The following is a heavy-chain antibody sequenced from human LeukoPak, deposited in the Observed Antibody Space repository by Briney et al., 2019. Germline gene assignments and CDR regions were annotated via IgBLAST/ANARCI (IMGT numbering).Heavy chain of an antibody. V-gene: IGHV4-39*01. D-gene: IGHD3-10*01. CDR1: GGSISTNSYF. CDR2: VYQTGST. J-gene: IGHJ4*02. Sequence: PSETLSLTCTVSGGSISTNSYFWDWIRQSPEKGLEWIGSVYQTGSTYYNPSLRSRVTISVDTSKNQFSLKLRSVTAADTAVYYCGRRTYYYGSGSLGYFDYWGQGTLVTVSS. CDR3: GRRTYYYGSGSLGYFDY.